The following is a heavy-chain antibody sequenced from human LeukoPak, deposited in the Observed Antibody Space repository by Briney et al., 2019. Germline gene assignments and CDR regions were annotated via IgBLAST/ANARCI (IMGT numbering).Heavy chain of an antibody. J-gene: IGHJ4*02. CDR3: AGVDDYGDFRTFDD. Sequence: GGSLRLSCAASGFTFSSYAMSWVRQAPGKGLEWVSAISGSGGSTYYADSVKGRFTISRDNSKNTLYLQMNSLRAEDTAVYYCAGVDDYGDFRTFDDWGQGTLVTVSS. CDR2: ISGSGGST. CDR1: GFTFSSYA. D-gene: IGHD4-17*01. V-gene: IGHV3-23*01.